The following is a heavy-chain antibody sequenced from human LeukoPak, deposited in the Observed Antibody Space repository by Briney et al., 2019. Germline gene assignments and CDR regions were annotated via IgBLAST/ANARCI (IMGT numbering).Heavy chain of an antibody. CDR1: GFTFSSYW. CDR3: ARVHGDYPYYYYYMDV. J-gene: IGHJ6*03. D-gene: IGHD4-17*01. Sequence: PGGSLRLSCAASGFTFSSYWMHWVRQAPGKGLVWVSRINSDGSSTSYADSVKGRFTISRDNAKNTLYLQMNSLRAEDTAVYYCARVHGDYPYYYYYMDVWGNGTTVTVSS. CDR2: INSDGSST. V-gene: IGHV3-74*01.